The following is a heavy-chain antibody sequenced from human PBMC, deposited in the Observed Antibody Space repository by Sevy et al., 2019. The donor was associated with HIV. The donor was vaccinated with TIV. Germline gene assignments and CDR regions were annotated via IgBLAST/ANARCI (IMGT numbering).Heavy chain of an antibody. J-gene: IGHJ6*02. Sequence: GGSLRLSCAASGFTFSSYAMHWVRQAPGKGLEWVAVLSYDGSNKYYADSVKGRFTISRDNSKNTLYLQMNSLRAEDTAVYYCARDLLGYGSGSLYYYYGMDVWGQGTTVTVSS. V-gene: IGHV3-30-3*01. CDR2: LSYDGSNK. D-gene: IGHD3-10*01. CDR1: GFTFSSYA. CDR3: ARDLLGYGSGSLYYYYGMDV.